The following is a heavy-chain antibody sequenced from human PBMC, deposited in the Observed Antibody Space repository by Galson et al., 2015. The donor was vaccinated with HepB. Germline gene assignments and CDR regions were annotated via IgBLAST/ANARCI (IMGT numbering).Heavy chain of an antibody. Sequence: SLRLSCAASGFTFSSYWMHWVRQAPGKGLVWVSRINSDGSRTSYADSVKGRFTISRDNAKNTLYLQMNSLRAEDAAVYYCARDAHYYDILTGYCDYWGQGTLVTVSS. J-gene: IGHJ4*02. CDR3: ARDAHYYDILTGYCDY. CDR1: GFTFSSYW. CDR2: INSDGSRT. V-gene: IGHV3-74*01. D-gene: IGHD3-9*01.